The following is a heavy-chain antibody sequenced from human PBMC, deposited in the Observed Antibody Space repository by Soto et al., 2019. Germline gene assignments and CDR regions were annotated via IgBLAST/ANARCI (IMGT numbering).Heavy chain of an antibody. CDR3: ARQSDFVVVPAAIAQYYMDV. D-gene: IGHD2-2*01. Sequence: SETLSLTCTVSGGSISSGGYYWSWIRQHPGKGLEWIGYIYYSGSTYYNPSLKSRVTISVDTSKNQFSLKLSSVTAADTAVYYCARQSDFVVVPAAIAQYYMDVWGKGTTVTVSS. CDR1: GGSISSGGYY. V-gene: IGHV4-31*03. J-gene: IGHJ6*03. CDR2: IYYSGST.